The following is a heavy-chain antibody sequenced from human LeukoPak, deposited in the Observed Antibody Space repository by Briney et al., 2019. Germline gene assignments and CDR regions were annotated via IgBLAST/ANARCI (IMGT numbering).Heavy chain of an antibody. J-gene: IGHJ4*02. D-gene: IGHD3-22*01. V-gene: IGHV4-59*08. CDR3: ARFRNYYYDSSGYGKGFDY. CDR1: GGSISSYY. CDR2: IYYSGST. Sequence: SETLSLTCTVSGGSISSYYWSWFRQPPGKGLEWIGYIYYSGSTNYNPSLKSRVTISVDTSKNQFSLKLSSVTAADTAVYYCARFRNYYYDSSGYGKGFDYWGQGTLVTVSS.